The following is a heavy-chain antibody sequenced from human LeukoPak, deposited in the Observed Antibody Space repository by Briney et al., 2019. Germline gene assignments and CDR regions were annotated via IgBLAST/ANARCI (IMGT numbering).Heavy chain of an antibody. CDR3: AKWLTYCSGGTCYGGEGY. D-gene: IGHD2-15*01. CDR2: ISSSGAST. CDR1: GFTFSSYA. J-gene: IGHJ4*02. V-gene: IGHV3-23*01. Sequence: GGSLRLSCAASGFTFSSYAMAWVRQAPGKGLEWVPTISSSGASTYYADSVKGRFIISRDNSKNTLYLQMNSLRAEDTAVYYCAKWLTYCSGGTCYGGEGYWGQGTLVTVSS.